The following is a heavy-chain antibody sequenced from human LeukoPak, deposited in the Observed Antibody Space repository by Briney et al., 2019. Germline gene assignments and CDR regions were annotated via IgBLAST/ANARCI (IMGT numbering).Heavy chain of an antibody. J-gene: IGHJ5*02. Sequence: TLSLSCAVYGGSLSVYYWSWIREPPGEGLEWVWEIYLSGGTHYNPPLKSRVTMSVDTSKNQFSLKLSSVTAADTAVYYCARGRGAYYGSGSYRWFDPWGQGTLVTVSS. CDR2: IYLSGGT. V-gene: IGHV4-34*01. D-gene: IGHD3-10*01. CDR3: ARGRGAYYGSGSYRWFDP. CDR1: GGSLSVYY.